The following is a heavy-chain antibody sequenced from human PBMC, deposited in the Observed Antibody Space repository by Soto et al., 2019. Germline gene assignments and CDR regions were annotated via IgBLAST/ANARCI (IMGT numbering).Heavy chain of an antibody. D-gene: IGHD3-3*01. CDR1: GGSISSYY. V-gene: IGHV4-59*01. J-gene: IGHJ4*02. CDR3: ARVSYDFWSAYPYYFDY. Sequence: ASETLSLTCTVSGGSISSYYWSWIRQPPGKGLEWIGYIYYSGSTNYNPSLKSRVTISVDTSKNQFSLKLSSVTAADTAVYYCARVSYDFWSAYPYYFDYWGQGTLVTVSS. CDR2: IYYSGST.